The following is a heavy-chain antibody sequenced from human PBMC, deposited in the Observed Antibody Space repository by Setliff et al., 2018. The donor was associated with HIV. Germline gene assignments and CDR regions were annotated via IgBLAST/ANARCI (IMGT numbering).Heavy chain of an antibody. CDR2: IYSSGST. CDR1: GGSISSSSYY. Sequence: PSETLSLTCTVSGGSISSSSYYWGWIRQPPGKGLEWIGSIYSSGSTYYNPSLKSRVTISLDTSKNQFSLRLSSVTAADTAVYYCARQYADPESGILDAFDIWGQGTMVTVSS. J-gene: IGHJ3*02. V-gene: IGHV4-39*01. D-gene: IGHD1-26*01. CDR3: ARQYADPESGILDAFDI.